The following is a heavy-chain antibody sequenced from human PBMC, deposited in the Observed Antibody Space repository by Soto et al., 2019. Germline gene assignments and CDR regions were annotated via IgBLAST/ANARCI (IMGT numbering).Heavy chain of an antibody. CDR3: ARGSEAWFDP. Sequence: TVSSGSISTYYWSWIRQPPGKGLEWIGYVYSTEITNYNPSLKSRVAMSIDTSKNQFSLKVRSVTAADTAVYYCARGSEAWFDPWGQGTLVTVSS. V-gene: IGHV4-59*01. CDR1: SGSISTYY. CDR2: VYSTEIT. J-gene: IGHJ5*02.